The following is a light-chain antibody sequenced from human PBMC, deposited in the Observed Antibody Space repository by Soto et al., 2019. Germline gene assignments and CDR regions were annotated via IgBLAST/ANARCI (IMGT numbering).Light chain of an antibody. V-gene: IGKV1-5*03. J-gene: IGKJ4*01. CDR2: KAS. Sequence: DIQITQSPSTLSASVGDRVTITCRASQTISRWLAWYQQKAERAPKLLIYKASSLQSGVPSRFSGAQSGTEFNLTISSLQSEDFGTYYCQEYKTYSFGGGTKVDI. CDR3: QEYKTYS. CDR1: QTISRW.